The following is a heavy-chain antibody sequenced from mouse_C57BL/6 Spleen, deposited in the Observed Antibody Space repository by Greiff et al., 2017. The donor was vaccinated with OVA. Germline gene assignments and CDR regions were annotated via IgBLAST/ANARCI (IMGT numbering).Heavy chain of an antibody. CDR1: GFTFNTYA. D-gene: IGHD1-1*01. CDR3: VRGGVYYGSLDY. V-gene: IGHV10-3*01. J-gene: IGHJ2*01. Sequence: EVQGVESGGGLVQPKGSLKLSCAASGFTFNTYAMHWVRQAPGQGLEWVARISSKSSNYATYYADSVKDRFTISRDDSQSMLYLQMNNLKTEDTAMYYCVRGGVYYGSLDYWGQGTTLTVSS. CDR2: ISSKSSNYAT.